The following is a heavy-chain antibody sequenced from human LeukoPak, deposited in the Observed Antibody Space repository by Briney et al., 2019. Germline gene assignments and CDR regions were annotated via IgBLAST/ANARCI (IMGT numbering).Heavy chain of an antibody. CDR3: AKVPWGYCSGGSCRYWYFDL. CDR1: GFTFSSYA. V-gene: IGHV3-23*01. CDR2: ISGSGGST. D-gene: IGHD2-15*01. J-gene: IGHJ2*01. Sequence: TGGSLGLSCAASGFTFSSYAMSWVRQAPGKGLEWVSAISGSGGSTYYADSVKGRFTISRDNSKNTLYLQMNSLRAEGTAVYYCAKVPWGYCSGGSCRYWYFDLWGRGTLVTVSS.